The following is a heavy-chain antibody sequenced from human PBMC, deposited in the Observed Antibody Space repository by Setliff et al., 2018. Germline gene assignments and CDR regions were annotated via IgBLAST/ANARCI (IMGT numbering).Heavy chain of an antibody. CDR3: ARDASASDGRNAFDI. Sequence: PSETLSLTCTVPGGSISDNGYFWGWVRQPPGKGLEWIGNIYFGGNTYFNPSFKSRVTMSIDTSNSQFSLKLSSVTAADTAIYYCARDASASDGRNAFDIWGQGTMVTVPS. J-gene: IGHJ3*02. CDR1: GGSISDNGYF. CDR2: IYFGGNT. V-gene: IGHV4-39*07. D-gene: IGHD1-26*01.